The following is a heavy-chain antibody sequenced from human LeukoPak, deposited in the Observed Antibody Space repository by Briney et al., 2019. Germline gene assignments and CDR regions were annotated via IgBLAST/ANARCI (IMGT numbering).Heavy chain of an antibody. V-gene: IGHV5-51*01. J-gene: IGHJ3*02. CDR3: ASTYCGGDCYGDAFDI. Sequence: GESLKISCKGSGYSFTSYWIGWVRQMPGKGLEWMGIIYPGDSDTRYSPSSQGQVTISADKPISTAYLQWSSLKASDTAMYYCASTYCGGDCYGDAFDIWGQGTMVTVSS. CDR2: IYPGDSDT. D-gene: IGHD2-21*02. CDR1: GYSFTSYW.